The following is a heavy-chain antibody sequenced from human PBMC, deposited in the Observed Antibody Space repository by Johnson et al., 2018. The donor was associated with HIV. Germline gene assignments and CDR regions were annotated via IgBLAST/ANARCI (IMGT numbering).Heavy chain of an antibody. D-gene: IGHD1-26*01. CDR1: GFTFSNYG. Sequence: QVQLVESGGGVVQPGRSLRLSCAASGFTFSNYGMNWVRQAPGKGLEWVAVISYDGSKKYYADSVKGRFTISRDNSKNTLYMQMNSRRVKDTAVYYCAKFGRIPIELGDAFDIWGQGTMVTVSS. CDR2: ISYDGSKK. V-gene: IGHV3-30*18. J-gene: IGHJ3*02. CDR3: AKFGRIPIELGDAFDI.